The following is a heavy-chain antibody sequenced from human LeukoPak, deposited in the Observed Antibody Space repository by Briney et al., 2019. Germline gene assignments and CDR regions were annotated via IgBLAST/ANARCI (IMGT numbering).Heavy chain of an antibody. Sequence: ASVKVSCKASGYTFTSYDINWVRQAPGQGLEWMGWMNPKSGYSGSAQKFQGRVTMPRTTSITTAYMELSSLRSEDTAIYYCARTDGDLDYWGQGTLVTVSS. J-gene: IGHJ4*02. CDR3: ARTDGDLDY. CDR2: MNPKSGYS. CDR1: GYTFTSYD. V-gene: IGHV1-8*01. D-gene: IGHD4-17*01.